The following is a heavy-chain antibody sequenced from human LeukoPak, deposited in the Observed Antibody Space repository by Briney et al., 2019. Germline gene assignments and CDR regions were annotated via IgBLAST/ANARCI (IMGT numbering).Heavy chain of an antibody. CDR1: GFTFSNYA. J-gene: IGHJ4*02. D-gene: IGHD2-15*01. CDR3: AKGRGYCTGGSCYSDY. Sequence: GGSLRLSCTASGFTFSNYAMSWVRQALGEGLEWVSTISGSDGSTYYADSVKGRFTISRDNSKNTLYLQMNSLRVEDTAIYYCAKGRGYCTGGSCYSDYWGQGTLVTVSS. CDR2: ISGSDGST. V-gene: IGHV3-23*01.